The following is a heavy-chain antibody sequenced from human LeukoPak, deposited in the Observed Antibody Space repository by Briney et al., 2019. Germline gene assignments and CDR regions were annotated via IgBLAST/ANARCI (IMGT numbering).Heavy chain of an antibody. V-gene: IGHV3-23*01. CDR1: GFTFNNYA. Sequence: GGSLRLSCAASGFTFNNYAMNWVRQAPGKGLGWISTITASGVTTYYADSVKGRFTISRDNSKSTLYLQMNSLRAEDTAVYHCAKAPFDTSGLSSPNYFDYWGQGTLVTVSS. J-gene: IGHJ4*02. CDR2: ITASGVTT. CDR3: AKAPFDTSGLSSPNYFDY. D-gene: IGHD3-22*01.